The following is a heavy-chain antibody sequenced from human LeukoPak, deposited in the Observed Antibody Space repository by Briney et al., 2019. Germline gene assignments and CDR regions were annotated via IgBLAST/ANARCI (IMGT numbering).Heavy chain of an antibody. Sequence: GGSLRLSCAASGFTFSSYSMNWVRQAPGKGLEWVSYISSSSTIYYADSVKGRFTISRDNAKNSLYLQMNSLRAEDTAVYYCARYSGSYPFDYWSQGTLVTVSS. V-gene: IGHV3-48*01. J-gene: IGHJ4*02. D-gene: IGHD1-26*01. CDR1: GFTFSSYS. CDR3: ARYSGSYPFDY. CDR2: ISSSSTI.